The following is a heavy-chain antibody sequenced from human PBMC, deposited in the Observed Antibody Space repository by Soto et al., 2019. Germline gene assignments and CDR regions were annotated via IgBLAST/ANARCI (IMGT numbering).Heavy chain of an antibody. CDR2: IKSKIAGGTA. Sequence: EVQLVESGGGLVKPGGSLRLSCAASGFTFSNGWMSWVRQAPGKGLEWVRRIKSKIAGGTADYSAPVNGRFSISRDDSRDKLYLQMNSLITESTAVYYCTKDSTQTFSDGGPRYSVQTKIHDSWWQGTLVTVSS. CDR1: GFTFSNGW. V-gene: IGHV3-15*01. CDR3: TKDSTQTFSDGGPRYSVQTKIHDS. J-gene: IGHJ4*02. D-gene: IGHD2-15*01.